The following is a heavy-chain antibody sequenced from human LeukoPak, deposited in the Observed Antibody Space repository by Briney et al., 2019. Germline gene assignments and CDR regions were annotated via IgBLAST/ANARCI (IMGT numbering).Heavy chain of an antibody. Sequence: SETLSLTCTVSVGSISSGNDYCGWIRQPPGKGLERLWSIYYSGTTYYNPSLKSRVTICVDTSKNPLSLRLSSVTAENTAVYYCARLLYSSGWYSAFVIWGQGTMVTVSS. CDR2: IYYSGTT. CDR3: ARLLYSSGWYSAFVI. D-gene: IGHD6-19*01. V-gene: IGHV4-39*01. J-gene: IGHJ3*02. CDR1: VGSISSGNDY.